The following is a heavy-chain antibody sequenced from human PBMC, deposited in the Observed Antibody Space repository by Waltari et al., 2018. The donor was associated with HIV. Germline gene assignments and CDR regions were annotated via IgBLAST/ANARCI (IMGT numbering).Heavy chain of an antibody. CDR1: GFTFSSYS. CDR2: ISRSSSYI. V-gene: IGHV3-21*01. CDR3: ARDTSFWSSPDLDAFDI. J-gene: IGHJ3*02. Sequence: EVQLVESGGGLVKPGGSLRLSCAASGFTFSSYSMNWVRQAPGKVVEWVSSISRSSSYIYYADSVKGRFTISRDNAKNSLYLQMNSLRAEDTAVYYCARDTSFWSSPDLDAFDIWGQGTMVTVSS. D-gene: IGHD3-3*01.